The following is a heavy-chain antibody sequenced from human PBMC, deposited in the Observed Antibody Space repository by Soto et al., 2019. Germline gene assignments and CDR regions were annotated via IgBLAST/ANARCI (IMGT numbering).Heavy chain of an antibody. CDR1: GFTFDDYA. CDR3: AKDTGSGSYSYYYYYMDV. J-gene: IGHJ6*03. D-gene: IGHD3-10*01. CDR2: ISWNSGSI. V-gene: IGHV3-9*01. Sequence: GGSLRLSCAASGFTFDDYAMHWVRQAPGKGLEWVSGISWNSGSIGYADSVKGRFTISRDNAKNSLYLQMNSLRAEDTALYYCAKDTGSGSYSYYYYYMDVWGKGTTVTVSS.